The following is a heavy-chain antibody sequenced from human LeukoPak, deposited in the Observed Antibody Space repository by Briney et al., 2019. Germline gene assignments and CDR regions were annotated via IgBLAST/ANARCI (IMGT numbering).Heavy chain of an antibody. Sequence: PGGSLRLSCAASGFTFSSYEMNWVRQAPGKGLEWVSYISSSGRTIYYADSVKGRLTISRDNAKNSLYLQMNSLRAEDTAVYYCARGYSSGWYGSFWGQGTLVTVSS. J-gene: IGHJ4*02. D-gene: IGHD6-19*01. CDR3: ARGYSSGWYGSF. CDR2: ISSSGRTI. V-gene: IGHV3-48*03. CDR1: GFTFSSYE.